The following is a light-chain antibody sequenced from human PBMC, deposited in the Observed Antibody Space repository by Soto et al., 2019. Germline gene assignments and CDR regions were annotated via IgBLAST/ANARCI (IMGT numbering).Light chain of an antibody. Sequence: QSVLTQPPSVSAAPGQTVTISCSGSSSNIGNNYVSWYQHLPGTAPKVLIYDNNKRPSGIPDRFSGSKSGTSATLGITGLQTGDEADYYCGTWDSSLSGGVFGGGTKLTVL. CDR2: DNN. V-gene: IGLV1-51*01. CDR1: SSNIGNNY. CDR3: GTWDSSLSGGV. J-gene: IGLJ3*02.